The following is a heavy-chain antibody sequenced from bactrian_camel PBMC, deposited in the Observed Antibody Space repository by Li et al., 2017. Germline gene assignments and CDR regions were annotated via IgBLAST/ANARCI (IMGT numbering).Heavy chain of an antibody. Sequence: DVQLVESGGGLVQPGGSLRLSCAASGFPFITYDMSWVRQAPGKALEWVAYITASGGTTTYADSVKDRFTISRDNAKNTVYLQLNSLKTEDTAIYYCTRETNNQGWVPYDFGYWGQGTQVTVS. CDR3: TRETNNQGWVPYDFGY. J-gene: IGHJ6*01. CDR2: ITASGGTT. CDR1: GFPFITYD. V-gene: IGHV3S40*01. D-gene: IGHD5*01.